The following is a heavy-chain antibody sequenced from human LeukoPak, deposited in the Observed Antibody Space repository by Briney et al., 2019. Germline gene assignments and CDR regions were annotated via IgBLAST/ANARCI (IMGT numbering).Heavy chain of an antibody. CDR2: IRNDGSNK. Sequence: GGSLRLSCVASGFTFSSNGMHWVRQAPGKGLEWVAFIRNDGSNKYYVDSVKGRFTISRDNSKNTLYLQMNSLRAEDTAVYYCARGGYGDYAALTTDYWGQGTLVTVSS. D-gene: IGHD4-17*01. CDR1: GFTFSSNG. J-gene: IGHJ4*02. CDR3: ARGGYGDYAALTTDY. V-gene: IGHV3-30*02.